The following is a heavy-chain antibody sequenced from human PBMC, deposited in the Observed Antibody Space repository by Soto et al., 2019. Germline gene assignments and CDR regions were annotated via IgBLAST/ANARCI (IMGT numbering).Heavy chain of an antibody. V-gene: IGHV4-4*02. CDR3: ATRIAPRPY. CDR1: GGSISSDDW. Sequence: PSETLSLTYADSGGSISSDDWLSWVRQPPGKGLEWIGEIYHSGSTNYNSSLKSRVTISADKSKNQFSLKLSSVTAADTAVYYCATRIAPRPYWGQGPLVNVYS. D-gene: IGHD6-6*01. J-gene: IGHJ4*02. CDR2: IYHSGST.